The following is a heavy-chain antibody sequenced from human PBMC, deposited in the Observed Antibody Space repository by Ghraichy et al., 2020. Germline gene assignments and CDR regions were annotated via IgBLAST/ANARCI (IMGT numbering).Heavy chain of an antibody. CDR2: INHSGST. Sequence: SQTLSLTCAVYGGSFSGYYWSWIRQPPGKGLEWIGEINHSGSTNYNPSLKSRVTISVDTSKNQFSLKLSSVTAADTAVYYCARTKLGGYYYYYYGMDVWGQGTTVTVSS. D-gene: IGHD3-16*01. J-gene: IGHJ6*02. CDR3: ARTKLGGYYYYYYGMDV. V-gene: IGHV4-34*01. CDR1: GGSFSGYY.